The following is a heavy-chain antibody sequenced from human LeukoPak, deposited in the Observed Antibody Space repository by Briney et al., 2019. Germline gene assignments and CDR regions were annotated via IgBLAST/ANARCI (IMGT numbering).Heavy chain of an antibody. CDR2: ISSSGSTI. J-gene: IGHJ5*02. D-gene: IGHD3-9*01. CDR3: ARDISPKASWFDP. Sequence: QPGGSLRLSCAASGFTFSSYEMNWVRQAPGKGLGWVSYISSSGSTIYYADSVKGRFTISRDNAKNSLYLQMNSLRAEDTAVYYCARDISPKASWFDPWGQGTLVTVSS. V-gene: IGHV3-48*03. CDR1: GFTFSSYE.